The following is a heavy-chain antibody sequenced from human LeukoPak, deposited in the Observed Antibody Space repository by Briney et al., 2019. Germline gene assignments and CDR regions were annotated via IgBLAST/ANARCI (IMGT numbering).Heavy chain of an antibody. CDR3: ARERGGLWFGTNNWFDP. CDR2: IYYSGST. Sequence: PSETLSLTCTVSGGSISSYYWSWIRQPPGKGLEWIGYIYYSGSTNYNPSLKSRVTISVDTSKNQFSLKLSSVTAADTAVYYCARERGGLWFGTNNWFDPWGQGTLVTVSS. CDR1: GGSISSYY. J-gene: IGHJ5*02. V-gene: IGHV4-59*01. D-gene: IGHD3-10*01.